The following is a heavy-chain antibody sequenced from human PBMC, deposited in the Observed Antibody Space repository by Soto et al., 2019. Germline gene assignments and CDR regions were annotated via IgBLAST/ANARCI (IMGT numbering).Heavy chain of an antibody. D-gene: IGHD1-26*01. CDR3: ARDRDPIVGATRRRYSLWFDP. Sequence: ASVKVSCRASGYTFTGYYMHWVRQAPGQGLEWMGWINPNSGGTNYAQKFQGWVTMTRDTSISTAYMELSRLRSDDTAVYYCARDRDPIVGATRRRYSLWFDPWGQGTLVTVSS. CDR2: INPNSGGT. CDR1: GYTFTGYY. J-gene: IGHJ5*02. V-gene: IGHV1-2*04.